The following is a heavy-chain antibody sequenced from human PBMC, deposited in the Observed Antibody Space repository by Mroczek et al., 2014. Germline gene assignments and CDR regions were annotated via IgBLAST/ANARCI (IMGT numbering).Heavy chain of an antibody. CDR1: GYTFTSYG. CDR3: ARRSGYDFWSGYQIDY. Sequence: QVQLQESGAEVKKPGASVKVSCKASGYTFTSYGISWVRQAPGQGLEWMGWISAYNGNTNYAQKLQGRVTMTTDTSTSTAYMELRSLRSDDTAVYYCARRSGYDFWSGYQIDYWGQGTPGHRLL. D-gene: IGHD3-3*01. CDR2: ISAYNGNT. V-gene: IGHV1-18*01. J-gene: IGHJ4*02.